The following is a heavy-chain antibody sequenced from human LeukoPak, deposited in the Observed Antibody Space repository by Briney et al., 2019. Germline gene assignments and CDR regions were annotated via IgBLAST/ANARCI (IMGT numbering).Heavy chain of an antibody. CDR2: IYPEGSKP. J-gene: IGHJ4*02. CDR1: GYNFPKSW. Sequence: GESLKISCKGSGYNFPKSWIGWVRQMPGKGREWMAIIYPEGSKPKYSPSFQGQVTISDDRSINTAYLQWSSLRASDTAMYYCARPDYFASHDWGEGTLVTVSS. D-gene: IGHD2/OR15-2a*01. V-gene: IGHV5-51*01. CDR3: ARPDYFASHD.